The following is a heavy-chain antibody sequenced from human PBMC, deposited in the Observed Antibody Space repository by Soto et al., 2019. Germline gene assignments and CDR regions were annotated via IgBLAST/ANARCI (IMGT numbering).Heavy chain of an antibody. V-gene: IGHV5-51*01. D-gene: IGHD2-8*02. CDR3: ARVRESTAAFDY. CDR1: GYSFTRYW. J-gene: IGHJ4*02. CDR2: IYPRDSDT. Sequence: PGESLKISCKGSGYSFTRYWIGWVRQMPGKGLEWMGIIYPRDSDTRYSPSFQGQVTISADKSISTAYLQWSSLKASDTAMYYWARVRESTAAFDYWGQGTLVTVSS.